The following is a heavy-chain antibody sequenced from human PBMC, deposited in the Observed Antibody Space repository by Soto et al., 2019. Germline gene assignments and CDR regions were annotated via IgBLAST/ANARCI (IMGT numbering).Heavy chain of an antibody. CDR2: IYHSGST. CDR1: GGSISSSNW. CDR3: ARVPDSSGYYPWYYCDY. J-gene: IGHJ4*02. Sequence: TSETLSLTCAVSGGSISSSNWWSWVRQPPGKGLEWIGEIYHSGSTNYNPSLKSRVTISVDKSKNQFSPKLSSVTAADTAVYYCARVPDSSGYYPWYYCDYWAQGTLATGYS. V-gene: IGHV4-4*02. D-gene: IGHD3-22*01.